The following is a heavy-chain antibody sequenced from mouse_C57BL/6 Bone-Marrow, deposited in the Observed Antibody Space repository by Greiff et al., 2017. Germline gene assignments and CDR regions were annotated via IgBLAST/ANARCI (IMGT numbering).Heavy chain of an antibody. V-gene: IGHV5-6*01. CDR1: GFTFSSYG. J-gene: IGHJ1*03. CDR2: ISSGGSYT. Sequence: EVQVVESGGDLVKPGGSLKLSCAASGFTFSSYGMSWVRQTPDKRLEWVATISSGGSYTYYPDNVKGRFTISRDNAKNTLYLQMSSLKSEDTAMYYCARRGIYWYFDVWGTGTTVTVSS. CDR3: ARRGIYWYFDV.